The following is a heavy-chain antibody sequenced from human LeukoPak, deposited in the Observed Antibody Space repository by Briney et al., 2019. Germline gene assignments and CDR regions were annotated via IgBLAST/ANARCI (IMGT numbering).Heavy chain of an antibody. CDR2: IYPGDSDT. J-gene: IGHJ6*02. V-gene: IGHV5-51*01. Sequence: GESLKISCKGSGYSFTSYWIGWVRQMPGKGPEWMGIIYPGDSDTRYSPSFQGQVTISADKSISTAYLQWSSLKASDTAMYYCARRQASCSNGVCYTLYDMDVWGQGTTVTVS. CDR3: ARRQASCSNGVCYTLYDMDV. D-gene: IGHD2-8*01. CDR1: GYSFTSYW.